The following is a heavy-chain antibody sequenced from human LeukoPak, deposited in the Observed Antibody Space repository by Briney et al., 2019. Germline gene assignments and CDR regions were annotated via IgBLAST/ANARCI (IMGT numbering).Heavy chain of an antibody. CDR3: ATKLGGAKSSEFEY. Sequence: PGGSLRLSCAASGFTFSSYWMHWVRQAPGKGLVWVSRINSDGSSTTYADSVKGRFTISRDNAKNTLYLQMSSLRAEDTAVYYCATKLGGAKSSEFEYWGQGTLVTVSS. J-gene: IGHJ4*02. V-gene: IGHV3-74*01. D-gene: IGHD1-26*01. CDR1: GFTFSSYW. CDR2: INSDGSST.